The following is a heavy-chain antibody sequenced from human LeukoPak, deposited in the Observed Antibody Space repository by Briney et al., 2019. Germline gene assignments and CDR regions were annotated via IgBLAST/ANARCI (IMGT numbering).Heavy chain of an antibody. CDR1: GGSISSGDYY. Sequence: SETLSLTCTVSGGSISSGDYYWSWIRQPPGKGLEWIGYIYYSGSTYYNPSLKSRVTISVDTSKNQFSLKLSSVTAADTAVYYCARAGSLRYFDWLPFDYWGQGTLVTVSS. D-gene: IGHD3-9*01. CDR2: IYYSGST. V-gene: IGHV4-30-4*01. J-gene: IGHJ4*02. CDR3: ARAGSLRYFDWLPFDY.